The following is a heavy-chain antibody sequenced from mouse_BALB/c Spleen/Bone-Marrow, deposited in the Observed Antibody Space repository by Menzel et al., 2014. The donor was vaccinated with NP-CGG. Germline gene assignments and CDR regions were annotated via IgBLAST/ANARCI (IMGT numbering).Heavy chain of an antibody. D-gene: IGHD2-3*01. V-gene: IGHV14-4*02. CDR1: GFNIKDYY. J-gene: IGHJ2*01. Sequence: VQLQQPGAELVRSGASVKLSCTASGFNIKDYYMHWVKQRPEQGLEWIGWIDPENGDTEYAPKFQGKATMTADTSSNTAYLQLRSLTSEDTAVYYCNGWGYVDYWGQGTTLTVSS. CDR3: NGWGYVDY. CDR2: IDPENGDT.